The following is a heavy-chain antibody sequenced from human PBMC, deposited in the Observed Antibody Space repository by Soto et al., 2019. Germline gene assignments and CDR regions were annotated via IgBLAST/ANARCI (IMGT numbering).Heavy chain of an antibody. CDR3: AREHYYGSGSYGPRVYYFAY. J-gene: IGHJ4*02. V-gene: IGHV4-38-2*02. Sequence: LAITCGVAGYSISSGSYWGWIRQAPGKGLEWIGRIYHSGSTYYNPSLKRRVTISVDTSKNQFSLKLSSVTAADTAVYYCAREHYYGSGSYGPRVYYFAYWAQGTVVTVSS. D-gene: IGHD3-10*01. CDR2: IYHSGST. CDR1: GYSISSGSY.